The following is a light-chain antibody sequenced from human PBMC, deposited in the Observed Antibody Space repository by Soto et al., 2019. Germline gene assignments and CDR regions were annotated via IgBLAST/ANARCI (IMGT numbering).Light chain of an antibody. CDR1: SSGVGGYNY. CDR3: KSYAGSNTYV. Sequence: QSALTQPRSVSGSPGQSVTISCTGTSSGVGGYNYVSWYQQHPGKAPKLMIYDVSKRPSGVPDRFSGSKSGNTASLTVSGLQAADEADYFCKSYAGSNTYVFGSGTKLTVL. J-gene: IGLJ1*01. V-gene: IGLV2-11*01. CDR2: DVS.